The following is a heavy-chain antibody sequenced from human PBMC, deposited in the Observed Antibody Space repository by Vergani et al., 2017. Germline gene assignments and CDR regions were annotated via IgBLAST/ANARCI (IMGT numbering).Heavy chain of an antibody. D-gene: IGHD2-2*01. V-gene: IGHV1-69*13. J-gene: IGHJ2*01. CDR3: ARDQEGYCSSTSCYWGWYFDL. CDR2: IIPIFGTA. Sequence: QVQLVQSGAEVKKPGSSVKVSCKASGCTFSSYAISWVRQAPGQGLEWMGRIIPIFGTANYAQKFQGRVTMTADESTSTAYMELSSLRSEDTAVYYCARDQEGYCSSTSCYWGWYFDLWGRGTLVTVSS. CDR1: GCTFSSYA.